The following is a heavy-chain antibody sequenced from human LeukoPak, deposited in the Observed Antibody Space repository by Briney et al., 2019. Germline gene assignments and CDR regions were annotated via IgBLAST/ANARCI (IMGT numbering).Heavy chain of an antibody. Sequence: SETLSLTCTVSGGSISSSSFSWGWLRQPPGKGLEWIGSIYYSGSTYYSPSLKSRVTISVDTSKNQFSLKLSSVTAADTAVYYCARDILTGYSDAFDIWGQGTMVTVSS. D-gene: IGHD3-9*01. CDR2: IYYSGST. CDR1: GGSISSSSFS. V-gene: IGHV4-39*02. CDR3: ARDILTGYSDAFDI. J-gene: IGHJ3*02.